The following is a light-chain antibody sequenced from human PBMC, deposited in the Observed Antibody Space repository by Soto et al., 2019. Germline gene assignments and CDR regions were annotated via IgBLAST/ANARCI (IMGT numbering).Light chain of an antibody. Sequence: QSVLTQPPSTSGTPGQRGTISCSGSSTNVVVNPVNWYQQFPGTAPRLLIYTNDQRPSGVPGRFSGSKSGTTASLDISGLQSDDEADYYCAAWDDSLYGLVFGGGTKLTVL. J-gene: IGLJ2*01. CDR2: TND. CDR3: AAWDDSLYGLV. CDR1: STNVVVNP. V-gene: IGLV1-44*01.